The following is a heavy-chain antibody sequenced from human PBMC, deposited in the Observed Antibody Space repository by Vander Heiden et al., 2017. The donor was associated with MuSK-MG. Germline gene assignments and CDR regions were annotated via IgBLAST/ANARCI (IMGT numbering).Heavy chain of an antibody. CDR3: AKEISSSWYLIILGDFDY. CDR1: GCTFSSYA. Sequence: EVQLLESGGGLLQPGGSLGLRCAASGCTFSSYAMSWVRQAPGKGLEWVSAISGSGASTYYAASVKGRVTISRDNSKNTLYRQMNSLRAEETALYYCAKEISSSWYLIILGDFDYWGQGTMVTVSS. CDR2: ISGSGAST. J-gene: IGHJ4*02. V-gene: IGHV3-23*01. D-gene: IGHD6-13*01.